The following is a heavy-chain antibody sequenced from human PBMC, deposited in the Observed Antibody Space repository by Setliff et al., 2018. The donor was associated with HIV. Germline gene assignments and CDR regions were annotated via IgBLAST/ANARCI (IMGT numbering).Heavy chain of an antibody. CDR3: AREDSSWYGSLDY. CDR2: IRGSGSGDTT. J-gene: IGHJ4*02. Sequence: GGSLRLSCAASGFIFSSYAMTWVRQAPGKGLEWVSTIRGSGSGDTTHYADFVKGRFTISRDNSKNTVYLQMNSLRAEDMAIYYCAREDSSWYGSLDYWGQGTPVTVSS. CDR1: GFIFSSYA. D-gene: IGHD6-13*01. V-gene: IGHV3-23*01.